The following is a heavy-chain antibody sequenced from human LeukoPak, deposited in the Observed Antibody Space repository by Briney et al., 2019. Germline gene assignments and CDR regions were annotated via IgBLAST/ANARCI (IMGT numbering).Heavy chain of an antibody. CDR3: ARATGTTRNAFDI. J-gene: IGHJ3*02. V-gene: IGHV4-59*01. D-gene: IGHD1-7*01. CDR1: DGSINSYY. CDR2: VHYSGST. Sequence: PSETLSLTCTDSDGSINSYYWSWIRQSSWKRLECIGYVHYSGSTNYNPCLKSRVTISVDTSKKQVSLKLNSVTAVDTAVYYCARATGTTRNAFDIWGQGTMVTVSS.